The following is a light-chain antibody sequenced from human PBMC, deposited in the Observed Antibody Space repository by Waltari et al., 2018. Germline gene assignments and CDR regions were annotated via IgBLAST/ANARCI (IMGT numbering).Light chain of an antibody. Sequence: QSALTQPPSVSGSPGQSVTISCTATSSDIVTYNRVSWYQQSPRTAPQFIIYEVSNRPSGVPDRFSVSKSGNTASLTISGLQPEDEADYYCNSYTNSNTYVFGTGTKVSVL. J-gene: IGLJ1*01. CDR3: NSYTNSNTYV. CDR1: SSDIVTYNR. V-gene: IGLV2-18*02. CDR2: EVS.